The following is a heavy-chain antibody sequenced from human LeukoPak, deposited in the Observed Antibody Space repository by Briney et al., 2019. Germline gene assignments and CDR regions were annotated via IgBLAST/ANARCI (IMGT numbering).Heavy chain of an antibody. CDR2: FDPEDGET. J-gene: IGHJ4*02. Sequence: ASVKVSCKVSGYTLTELSMHWVGQAPGKGLEWMGGFDPEDGETIYAQKFQGRVTMTEDTSTDTAYMELSSLRSEDTAVYYCATSSVGDGRPKIGELQFWGQGTLVTVSS. CDR1: GYTLTELS. CDR3: ATSSVGDGRPKIGELQF. V-gene: IGHV1-24*01. D-gene: IGHD3-10*01.